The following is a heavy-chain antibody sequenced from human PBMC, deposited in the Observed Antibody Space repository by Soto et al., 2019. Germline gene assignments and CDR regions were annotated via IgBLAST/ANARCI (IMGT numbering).Heavy chain of an antibody. CDR2: ISGSSNTI. D-gene: IGHD1-26*01. J-gene: IGHJ4*02. Sequence: GGSLRLSCTASEFTFSTYAMNWVRQAPGKGLEWISHISGSSNTIYYADSVKGRFTISRDNAKNSLYLQMNSLRVEDTAVYYCARDFEWASDHWGQGTLVTVSS. CDR3: ARDFEWASDH. V-gene: IGHV3-48*01. CDR1: EFTFSTYA.